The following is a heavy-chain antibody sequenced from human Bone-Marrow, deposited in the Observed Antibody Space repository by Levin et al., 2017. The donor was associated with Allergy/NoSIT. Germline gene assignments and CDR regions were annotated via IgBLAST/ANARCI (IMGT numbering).Heavy chain of an antibody. Sequence: SQTLSLTCTVSGGSISSSSYYWGWIRQPPGKGLEWIGSIYYSGSTYYNPSLKSRVTISVDTSKNQFSLKLSSVTAADTAVYYCARQNIAVAGDIYLFDYWGQGTLVTVSS. V-gene: IGHV4-39*01. J-gene: IGHJ4*02. D-gene: IGHD6-19*01. CDR1: GGSISSSSYY. CDR3: ARQNIAVAGDIYLFDY. CDR2: IYYSGST.